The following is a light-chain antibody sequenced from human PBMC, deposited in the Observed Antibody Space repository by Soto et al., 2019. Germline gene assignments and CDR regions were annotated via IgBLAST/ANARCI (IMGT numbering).Light chain of an antibody. Sequence: EIVVTQSPGTLSLSPGEGATLSCRASQSVSSSYLAWYQLKPGQAPRLLIYGASSRATGIPDRFGGSGSGTDFTLTISRLDPEDFAVYFCQQYGSSPRTFGQGTKVDIK. CDR3: QQYGSSPRT. V-gene: IGKV3-20*01. CDR1: QSVSSSY. CDR2: GAS. J-gene: IGKJ1*01.